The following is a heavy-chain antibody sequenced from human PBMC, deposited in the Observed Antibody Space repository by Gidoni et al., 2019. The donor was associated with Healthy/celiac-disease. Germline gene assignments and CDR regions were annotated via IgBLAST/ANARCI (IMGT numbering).Heavy chain of an antibody. Sequence: EVQLFESGGGLVQPGGSLRLSCAASGFTFRSYARSWVRQAPGKGLEWVSAISGSGGSTYYADSVKGRFTIARDNSKNTLYLQMNSLRAEDTAVYYWAKGGMVVVIGYFDYWGQGTLVTVSS. CDR3: AKGGMVVVIGYFDY. CDR1: GFTFRSYA. J-gene: IGHJ4*02. CDR2: ISGSGGST. V-gene: IGHV3-23*01. D-gene: IGHD3-22*01.